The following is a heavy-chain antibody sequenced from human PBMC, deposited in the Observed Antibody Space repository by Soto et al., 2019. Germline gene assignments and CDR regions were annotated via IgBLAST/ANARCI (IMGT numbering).Heavy chain of an antibody. V-gene: IGHV3-7*01. D-gene: IGHD6-19*01. CDR1: GFTVSSYW. CDR2: IKQDGSEK. J-gene: IGHJ4*02. CDR3: ARDGAVAGNLDY. Sequence: GGALRRSCAASGFTVSSYWRSWVRQAPGKGLEWVANIKQDGSEKYYVDSVKGRFTISRDNAKNSLYLQMNSLRAEDTAVYYCARDGAVAGNLDYWGQGTLVTVSS.